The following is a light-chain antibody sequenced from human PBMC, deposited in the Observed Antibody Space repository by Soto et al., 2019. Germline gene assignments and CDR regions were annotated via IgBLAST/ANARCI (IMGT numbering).Light chain of an antibody. CDR1: QSVSSN. Sequence: EIVMTQSPATLSVSPGERATLSCRASQSVSSNLAWYQHKPGQSPRLLIYGVSRRATGIPDRFSGSGSETDFTLTISRLEPEDFAVYYCQQYGSLPRTFGQGTKVEIK. CDR3: QQYGSLPRT. CDR2: GVS. V-gene: IGKV3-20*01. J-gene: IGKJ1*01.